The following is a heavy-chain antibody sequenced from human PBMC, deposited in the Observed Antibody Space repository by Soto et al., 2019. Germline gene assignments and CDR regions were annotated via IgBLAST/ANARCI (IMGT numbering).Heavy chain of an antibody. CDR1: GYTFSSYA. CDR3: ARPLGYCSSTSCYTYYYYGMDV. V-gene: IGHV1-69*01. D-gene: IGHD2-2*02. Sequence: QVQLVQSGAEVKKPGASVKVSCKASGYTFSSYAISWVRQAPGQGLEWMGGIIPIFGTANYAQKFQGRVTITADESTSTAYMELSSLRSEDTAVYYCARPLGYCSSTSCYTYYYYGMDVWGQGTTVTVSS. CDR2: IIPIFGTA. J-gene: IGHJ6*02.